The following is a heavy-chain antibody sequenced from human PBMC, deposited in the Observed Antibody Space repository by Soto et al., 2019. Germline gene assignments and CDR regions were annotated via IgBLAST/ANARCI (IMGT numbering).Heavy chain of an antibody. CDR3: TRDASRDRSARGWFDP. J-gene: IGHJ5*02. Sequence: SLILSCAATGITYLTFTMDSFHKTPGKGLEWVSTISSNSAYRYYTDALRGRCTISRDNAKNSLHLQMNSLSAEDTAVYYCTRDASRDRSARGWFDPWGPGTLVTVSS. D-gene: IGHD6-25*01. V-gene: IGHV3-21*01. CDR1: GITYLTFT. CDR2: ISSNSAYR.